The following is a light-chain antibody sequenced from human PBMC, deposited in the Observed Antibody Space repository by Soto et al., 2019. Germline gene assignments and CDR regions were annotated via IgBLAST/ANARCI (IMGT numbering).Light chain of an antibody. V-gene: IGLV2-14*01. CDR3: TSWTSTSTYV. CDR1: SSDVGGYNY. J-gene: IGLJ1*01. CDR2: DVF. Sequence: QSALTQDASVYGSPGQSITISCTGTSSDVGGYNYVSWYQQHPGRAPKLIIYDVFTRPSGISHRFSGSKSGNTASLTISALQAEDEADYYCTSWTSTSTYVFGSGTKLTVL.